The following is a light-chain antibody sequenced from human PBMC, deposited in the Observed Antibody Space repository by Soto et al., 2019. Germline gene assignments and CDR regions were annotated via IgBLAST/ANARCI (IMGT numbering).Light chain of an antibody. CDR3: QQYNNWPT. Sequence: EIVLTQSPGTLSLSPGERATLSCRASQSVGSSHLAWYQVKPGQAPRLLIYAASTRATGIPDRFSGSGSGKEFTLTIGSLQSEDFAVYYCQQYNNWPTFGQGTKV. J-gene: IGKJ1*01. CDR2: AAS. V-gene: IGKV3-15*01. CDR1: QSVGSSH.